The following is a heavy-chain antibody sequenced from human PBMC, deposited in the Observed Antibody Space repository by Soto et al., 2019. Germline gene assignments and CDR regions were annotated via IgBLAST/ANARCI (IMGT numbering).Heavy chain of an antibody. Sequence: QVQLVESGGGLVQPGGSLRLSCAASGFTFRDYYMSWIRQAPGKGLEWVSYISSSSIYTNYADSVKGRFTISRDNAKNSLYLQMNSLRAEDTALYYCARVARSYDSSGFFPIWGQGILVSVSS. J-gene: IGHJ4*02. CDR3: ARVARSYDSSGFFPI. CDR1: GFTFRDYY. D-gene: IGHD3-22*01. V-gene: IGHV3-11*06. CDR2: ISSSSIYT.